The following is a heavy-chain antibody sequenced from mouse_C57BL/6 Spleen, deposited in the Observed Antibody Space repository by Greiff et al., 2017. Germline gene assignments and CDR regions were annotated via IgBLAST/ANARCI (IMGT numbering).Heavy chain of an antibody. J-gene: IGHJ2*01. D-gene: IGHD3-1*01. CDR1: GFTFSSYA. CDR2: ISDGGSYT. CDR3: ARERSGFDY. Sequence: VQLKESGGGLVKPGGSLKLSCAASGFTFSSYAMSWVRQTPEKRLEWVATISDGGSYTYYPDNVKGRFTISRDNAKNNLYLQMRHLKSDDTAMYYCARERSGFDYWGQGTTLTVSS. V-gene: IGHV5-4*01.